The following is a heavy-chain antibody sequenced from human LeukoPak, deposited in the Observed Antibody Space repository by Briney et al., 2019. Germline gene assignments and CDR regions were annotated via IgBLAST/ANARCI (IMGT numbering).Heavy chain of an antibody. CDR3: AGELYYYDSSGYYPFDY. V-gene: IGHV4-34*01. Sequence: SETLSLTCAVYGGSFSGYYWSWIRQPPGKGLEWIGEINHSGSTNYNPSLKSRVTISVDTSKNQFSLKLSSVTAADTAVYYCAGELYYYDSSGYYPFDYWGQGTLVTVSS. J-gene: IGHJ4*02. D-gene: IGHD3-22*01. CDR2: INHSGST. CDR1: GGSFSGYY.